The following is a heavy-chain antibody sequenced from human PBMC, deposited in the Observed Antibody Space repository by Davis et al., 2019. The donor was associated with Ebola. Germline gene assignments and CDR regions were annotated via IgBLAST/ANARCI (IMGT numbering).Heavy chain of an antibody. V-gene: IGHV6-1*01. Sequence: SQTLSLTCAISGDSVSTKSAAWNWIRRSPSRGLEWLGRTYYRSKWYYDYALSLEGRITINPDTSKNQFSLQLNSVTPEDTAVYYCAQAVEGHFDHWGQGTLVTVSS. CDR2: TYYRSKWYY. J-gene: IGHJ4*02. CDR3: AQAVEGHFDH. D-gene: IGHD2-15*01. CDR1: GDSVSTKSAA.